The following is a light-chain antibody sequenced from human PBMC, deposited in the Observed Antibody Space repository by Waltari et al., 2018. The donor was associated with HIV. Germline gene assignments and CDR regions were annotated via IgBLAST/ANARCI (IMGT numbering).Light chain of an antibody. CDR1: ETVMSNY. Sequence: EIVLTQSPGTLYLSPGERATLSCRASETVMSNYFAWYQQRPGQAPRLLIYGASTKATGIPDRFSASGSGTDSTLTINRLEPDDFAVYWCQQYGTTPSFGGGTKVEI. CDR2: GAS. J-gene: IGKJ4*01. CDR3: QQYGTTPS. V-gene: IGKV3-20*01.